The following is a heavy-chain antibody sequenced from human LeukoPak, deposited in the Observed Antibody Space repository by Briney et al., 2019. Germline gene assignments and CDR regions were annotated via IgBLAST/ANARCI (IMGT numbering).Heavy chain of an antibody. D-gene: IGHD3-10*01. CDR2: IRYDGNDK. J-gene: IGHJ5*02. V-gene: IGHV3-30*02. CDR1: GFPFNYYG. Sequence: GGSLILSCAASGFPFNYYGFHWVRQAPGKGLEWVAFIRYDGNDKFYAQSVEGRFTISRDTSRNTLFLQMNSLRLEDTAVYYCAKDLMRDRWFGESWGQGTLVTVSS. CDR3: AKDLMRDRWFGES.